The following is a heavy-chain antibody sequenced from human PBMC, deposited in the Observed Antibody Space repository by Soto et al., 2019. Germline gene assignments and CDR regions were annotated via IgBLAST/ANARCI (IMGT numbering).Heavy chain of an antibody. D-gene: IGHD2-21*01. Sequence: SETLSLTCSVSGAALNIGNYYWSWIRQVPGKGLEWIGHIYVTGAVDYNPSLRDRITISQDTSERQFSLNLRLVTAADTAVYYCARLRIATNNYKWFDPWGQGTLVTV. CDR3: ARLRIATNNYKWFDP. CDR1: GAALNIGNYY. CDR2: IYVTGAV. V-gene: IGHV4-31*02. J-gene: IGHJ5*02.